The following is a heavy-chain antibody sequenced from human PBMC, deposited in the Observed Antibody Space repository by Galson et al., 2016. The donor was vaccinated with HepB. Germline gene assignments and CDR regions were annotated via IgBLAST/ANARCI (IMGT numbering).Heavy chain of an antibody. J-gene: IGHJ4*02. CDR1: GGAMRTFY. CDR2: IYHSGTT. Sequence: ETLSLTCSVSGGAMRTFYWGWIRQSPGKGLEWIGYIYHSGTTYYNPSLKSRVTISIDTWNNKFSLKMTGMTASDTAVYYCARHWGRNSRIDYWGQGTLVTVSS. V-gene: IGHV4-59*08. CDR3: ARHWGRNSRIDY. D-gene: IGHD3-16*01.